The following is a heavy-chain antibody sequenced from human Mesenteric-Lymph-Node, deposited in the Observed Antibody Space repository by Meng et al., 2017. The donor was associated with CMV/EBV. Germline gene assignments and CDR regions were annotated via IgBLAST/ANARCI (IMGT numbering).Heavy chain of an antibody. CDR1: GGSISSSSCY. CDR2: IYYSGST. CDR3: ARDSSSYYYYYGMDV. D-gene: IGHD6-6*01. J-gene: IGHJ6*02. V-gene: IGHV4-39*07. Sequence: SETLSLTCTVSGGSISSSSCYWGWIRQPPGKGLEWIGSIYYSGSTYYNPSLKSRVTISVDTSKNQFSLKLSSVTAADTAVYYCARDSSSYYYYYGMDVWGQGTTVTVSS.